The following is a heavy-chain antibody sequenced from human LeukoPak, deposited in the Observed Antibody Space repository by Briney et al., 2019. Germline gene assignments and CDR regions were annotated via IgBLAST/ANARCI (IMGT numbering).Heavy chain of an antibody. V-gene: IGHV5-51*01. CDR2: VFPDDSDT. D-gene: IGHD3-10*01. J-gene: IGHJ4*02. CDR3: ARQGNYYGSGSLWGYFDC. CDR1: GYSFTSNW. Sequence: GESLKISCKGSGYSFTSNWIGWVRQMPGKGLEWMGIVFPDDSDTRYSPSFQGQVTISADKSISTIYLQWISLRASDAAMYYCARQGNYYGSGSLWGYFDCWGQGTLVTVSS.